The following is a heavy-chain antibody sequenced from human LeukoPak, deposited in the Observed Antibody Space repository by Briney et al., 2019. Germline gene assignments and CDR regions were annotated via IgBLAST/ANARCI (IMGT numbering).Heavy chain of an antibody. J-gene: IGHJ3*02. CDR3: ARDHFDWLSHDAFDI. CDR1: GFTFSSYW. V-gene: IGHV3-74*01. Sequence: PGGSLRLSCAASGFTFSSYWMHWVRQAPGKGLVWVSRINSDGSSTSYADSVKGRFTISRDNAKNTLYLQMNSLRAEDTAVYYCARDHFDWLSHDAFDIWGQGTLVTVSS. CDR2: INSDGSST. D-gene: IGHD3-9*01.